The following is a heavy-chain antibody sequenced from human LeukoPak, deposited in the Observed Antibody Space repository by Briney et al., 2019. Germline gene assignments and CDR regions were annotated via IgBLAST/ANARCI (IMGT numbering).Heavy chain of an antibody. CDR1: GFSTSHYY. J-gene: IGHJ4*02. CDR3: ARGQVYCGADCYSD. D-gene: IGHD2-21*02. Sequence: GGSLRLSCAASGFSTSHYYMTWVRQTPGKGLDWVSVIYTGGGTNYGDSVKGRFAISRDNSKSTLYLQMNSLRADDTAIYYCARGQVYCGADCYSDWGQGTLVTVSS. CDR2: IYTGGGT. V-gene: IGHV3-66*01.